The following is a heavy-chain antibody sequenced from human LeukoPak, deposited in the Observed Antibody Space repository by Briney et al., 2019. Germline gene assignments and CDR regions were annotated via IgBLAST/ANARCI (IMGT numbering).Heavy chain of an antibody. CDR2: ISGSGGSI. V-gene: IGHV3-23*01. Sequence: GGSLRLSCAASGFTFSSYAMSWVRQAPGKGLEWVSAISGSGGSIYYADSVKGRFTTSRDNSKNTLYLQMNSLRAEDTAVYYCAKSRRGVVVAAPVGYWGQGTLVTVSS. J-gene: IGHJ4*02. CDR3: AKSRRGVVVAAPVGY. D-gene: IGHD2-15*01. CDR1: GFTFSSYA.